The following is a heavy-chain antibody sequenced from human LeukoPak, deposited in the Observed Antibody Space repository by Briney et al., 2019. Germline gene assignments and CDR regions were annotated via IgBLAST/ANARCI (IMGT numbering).Heavy chain of an antibody. CDR2: ICHSGST. CDR3: ASLKYCSGGSCYSGAFDI. J-gene: IGHJ3*02. V-gene: IGHV4-38-2*01. CDR1: GYSISSGYY. D-gene: IGHD2-15*01. Sequence: SETLSLTCAVSGYSISSGYYWGWIRQPPGKGLEWIGSICHSGSTYYNPSLKSRVTISVDTSKNQFSLKLSSVTAADTAVYYCASLKYCSGGSCYSGAFDIWGQGTMVTVSS.